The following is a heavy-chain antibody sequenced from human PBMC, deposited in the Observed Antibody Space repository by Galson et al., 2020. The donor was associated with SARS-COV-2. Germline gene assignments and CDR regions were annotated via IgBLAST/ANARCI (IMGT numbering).Heavy chain of an antibody. Sequence: SETLSLTCTVSGGSISNYYCSWIRQSPGKALEWIGYIYYSGSTNYNPSLKSRVTMSVDTSKNQVSLKLSSVTAADTAVYYCARSSGLRGPGGSWFDPWGQGTLVSVSS. CDR3: ARSSGLRGPGGSWFDP. CDR1: GGSISNYY. D-gene: IGHD1-26*01. J-gene: IGHJ5*02. V-gene: IGHV4-59*01. CDR2: IYYSGST.